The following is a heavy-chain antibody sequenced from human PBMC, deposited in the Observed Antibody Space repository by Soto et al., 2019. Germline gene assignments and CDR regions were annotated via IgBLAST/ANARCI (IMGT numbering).Heavy chain of an antibody. D-gene: IGHD6-19*01. Sequence: ASVKVSCKASGGTFSSYAISWVRQAPGQGLEWMGGIIPIFGTANYAQKFQGRVTITRDTSASTAYMELSSLRSEDTAVYYCARGTIAVAGTGNYWGQGTLVTVSS. J-gene: IGHJ4*02. V-gene: IGHV1-69*05. CDR2: IIPIFGTA. CDR1: GGTFSSYA. CDR3: ARGTIAVAGTGNY.